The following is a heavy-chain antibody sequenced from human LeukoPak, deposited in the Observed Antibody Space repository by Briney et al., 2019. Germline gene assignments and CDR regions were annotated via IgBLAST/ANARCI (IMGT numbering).Heavy chain of an antibody. Sequence: GGSLRLSCAASGFTFSSYSMTWVRQTPGKGLEWVSGISNSGDSTYYADSVNARFTISRDNSRNTFYREMNSLRAEDTAVYYCTKWSGFGNDWGQGTLGTVSS. V-gene: IGHV3-23*01. CDR3: TKWSGFGND. CDR1: GFTFSSYS. D-gene: IGHD3-10*01. J-gene: IGHJ4*02. CDR2: ISNSGDST.